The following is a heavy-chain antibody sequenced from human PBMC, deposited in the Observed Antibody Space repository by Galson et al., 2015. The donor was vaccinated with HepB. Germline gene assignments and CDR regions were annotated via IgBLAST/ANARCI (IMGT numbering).Heavy chain of an antibody. V-gene: IGHV3-30-3*01. Sequence: SLRLSCAASGFTFSSYAMHWVRQAPGRGLEWVAVISYDGSNKYYADSVKGRFTISRDNSKNTLYLQMNSLRAEDTAVYYCARDLGNSSTSCYYGYWGQGTLVTVSS. J-gene: IGHJ4*02. CDR2: ISYDGSNK. CDR1: GFTFSSYA. CDR3: ARDLGNSSTSCYYGY. D-gene: IGHD2-2*01.